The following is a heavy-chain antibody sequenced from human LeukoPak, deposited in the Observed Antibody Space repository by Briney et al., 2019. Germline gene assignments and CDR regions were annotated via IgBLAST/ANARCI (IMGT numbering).Heavy chain of an antibody. CDR2: IKSKTDGGTT. J-gene: IGHJ4*02. CDR3: TTYTGPHDY. Sequence: GGSLGLSCAASGFTFSSYAMSWVRQAPGKGLEWVGRIKSKTDGGTTDYAAPVKGRFTISRDESKNTLYLQMNSLKTEDTAVYYCTTYTGPHDYWGQGTLVTVSS. V-gene: IGHV3-15*01. CDR1: GFTFSSYA. D-gene: IGHD1-14*01.